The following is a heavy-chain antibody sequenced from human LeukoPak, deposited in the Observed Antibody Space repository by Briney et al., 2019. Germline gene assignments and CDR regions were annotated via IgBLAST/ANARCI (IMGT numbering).Heavy chain of an antibody. J-gene: IGHJ4*02. Sequence: SGTLSLTCTVSGGSISSYYWSWIRQPPGKGLEWIGYIYYSGSTNYNPSLKSRVTISVDTSKNQFSLKLSSVTAADTAVYYCAREVSVGAIDYWGQGTLVTVSS. V-gene: IGHV4-59*01. CDR3: AREVSVGAIDY. CDR2: IYYSGST. CDR1: GGSISSYY. D-gene: IGHD1-26*01.